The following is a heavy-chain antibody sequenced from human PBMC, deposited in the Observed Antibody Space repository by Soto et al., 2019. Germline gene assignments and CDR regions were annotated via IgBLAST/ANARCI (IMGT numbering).Heavy chain of an antibody. J-gene: IGHJ3*02. CDR2: IYYSGGT. D-gene: IGHD6-13*01. CDR1: GGSISSGGYY. Sequence: QVQLQESGPGLVKPSQTLSLTCTVSGGSISSGGYYWSWIRQHPGKGLEWIGYIYYSGGTFYNPSLKSRVTISVDTSKNQFSLKLGSVSAADTAVYYCAASTTAADDAFDIWGQGTLVTVSS. V-gene: IGHV4-31*03. CDR3: AASTTAADDAFDI.